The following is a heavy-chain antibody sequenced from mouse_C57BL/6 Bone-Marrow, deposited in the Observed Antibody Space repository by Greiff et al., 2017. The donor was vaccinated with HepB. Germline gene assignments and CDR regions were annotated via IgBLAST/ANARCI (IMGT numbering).Heavy chain of an antibody. Sequence: EVQRVESGGGLVKPGGSLKLSCAASGFTFSSYAMSWVRQTPEKRLEWVATISDGGSYTYYPDNVKGRFTISRDNAKNNLYLQMSHLKSEDTAMYYCARKGESTEAYWGQGTLVTVSA. CDR3: ARKGESTEAY. CDR2: ISDGGSYT. CDR1: GFTFSSYA. J-gene: IGHJ3*01. V-gene: IGHV5-4*01. D-gene: IGHD2-1*01.